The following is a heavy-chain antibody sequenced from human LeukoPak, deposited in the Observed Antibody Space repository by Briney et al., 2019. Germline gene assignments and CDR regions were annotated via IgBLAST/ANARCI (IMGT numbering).Heavy chain of an antibody. Sequence: ASVKVSCKASGYTFTGYYMHWVRQAPGQGLEWMGIINPSGGSTSYAQKFQGRVTMARDMSTSTVYMELSSLRSEDTAVYYCARERKGIVVVPAAIIDYWGQGTLVTVSS. CDR2: INPSGGST. D-gene: IGHD2-2*01. V-gene: IGHV1-46*01. CDR3: ARERKGIVVVPAAIIDY. CDR1: GYTFTGYY. J-gene: IGHJ4*02.